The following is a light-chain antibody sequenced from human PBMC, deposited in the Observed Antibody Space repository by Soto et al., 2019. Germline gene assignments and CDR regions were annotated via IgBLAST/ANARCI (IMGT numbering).Light chain of an antibody. CDR2: EVT. CDR1: SSDVGGYNY. V-gene: IGLV2-8*01. Sequence: QSALTQPPSASGSPGQSVAISCTGTSSDVGGYNYVSWYQQHPGKAPKLMIYEVTKRPSGVPDRFSGSKSGNTASLTVSGLQAEDEADYYCSSHAGSKNVVFGGGTQLTVL. CDR3: SSHAGSKNVV. J-gene: IGLJ2*01.